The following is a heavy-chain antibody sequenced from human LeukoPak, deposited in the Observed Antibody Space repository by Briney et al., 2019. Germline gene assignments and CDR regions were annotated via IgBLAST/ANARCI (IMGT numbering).Heavy chain of an antibody. J-gene: IGHJ3*02. D-gene: IGHD2-2*02. CDR2: IYYSGST. CDR1: GGSISSGDYY. CDR3: ANYCSSSSCHIRRAFDI. V-gene: IGHV4-30-4*01. Sequence: SETLSLTCTVSGGSISSGDYYWSWIRQPPGKGLEWIGYIYYSGSTYYNPSLKSRVTISVDTSKNQFSLKLSPVTAADTAVYYCANYCSSSSCHIRRAFDIWGQGTMVTVSS.